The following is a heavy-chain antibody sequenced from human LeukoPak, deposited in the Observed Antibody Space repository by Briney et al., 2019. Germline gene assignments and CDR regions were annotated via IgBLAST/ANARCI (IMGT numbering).Heavy chain of an antibody. D-gene: IGHD3-3*01. Sequence: GGSLRLSCAASGFTFSSSAMSWVRQVPGKGLEWVSAISGSGGSTYYADSVKGRFTISRDNSKNTLYLQMNSLRAEDTAVYYCAKVGPQLRFLEWLLFINFDYWGQGTLVTVSS. J-gene: IGHJ4*02. CDR1: GFTFSSSA. CDR2: ISGSGGST. CDR3: AKVGPQLRFLEWLLFINFDY. V-gene: IGHV3-23*01.